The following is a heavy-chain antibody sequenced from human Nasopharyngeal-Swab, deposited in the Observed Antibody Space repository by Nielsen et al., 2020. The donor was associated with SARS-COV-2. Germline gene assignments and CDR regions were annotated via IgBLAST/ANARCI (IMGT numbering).Heavy chain of an antibody. J-gene: IGHJ6*02. CDR2: ISGSGGST. CDR3: AKSGGSSWSYGMNV. Sequence: GESLKISCAASGFTFSSYAMSWVRQAPGKGLEWVSAISGSGGSTYYADSVKGRFTISRDNSKNTLYLKMNSLRAEDTAVYYCAKSGGSSWSYGMNVWGQGTTVTVSS. V-gene: IGHV3-23*01. D-gene: IGHD6-13*01. CDR1: GFTFSSYA.